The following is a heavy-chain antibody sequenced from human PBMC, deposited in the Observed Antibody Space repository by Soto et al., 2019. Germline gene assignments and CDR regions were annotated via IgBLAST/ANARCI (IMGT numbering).Heavy chain of an antibody. V-gene: IGHV4-30-4*01. CDR1: GASIRGDVYY. Sequence: SETLSLTCTVSGASIRGDVYYWSWIRQPPGKGLEWIGYISYSGTTYYNTSLKSRVTMSADTSKSQFSLRLNSVTVADTAVYYCARQWRKDSADYSGFDVWGQGTPVTVSS. CDR3: ARQWRKDSADYSGFDV. CDR2: ISYSGTT. D-gene: IGHD2-15*01. J-gene: IGHJ6*02.